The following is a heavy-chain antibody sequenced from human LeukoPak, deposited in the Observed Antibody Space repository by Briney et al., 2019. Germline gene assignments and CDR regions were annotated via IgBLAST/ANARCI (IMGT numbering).Heavy chain of an antibody. J-gene: IGHJ1*01. Sequence: GASVKVSCKASGYTFTGYYMHWVRQAPGQGLEWMGRINPNSGGTNYAQKFQGGVTMTRDTSISTAYMELSRLRSDDTAVYYCASAVYESSDTAMVTRYFQHWGQGTLVTVSS. D-gene: IGHD5-18*01. V-gene: IGHV1-2*06. CDR2: INPNSGGT. CDR1: GYTFTGYY. CDR3: ASAVYESSDTAMVTRYFQH.